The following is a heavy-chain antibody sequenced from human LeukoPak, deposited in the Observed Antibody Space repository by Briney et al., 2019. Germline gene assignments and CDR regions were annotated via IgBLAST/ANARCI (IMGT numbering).Heavy chain of an antibody. J-gene: IGHJ4*02. Sequence: TGGSLRLSCAASGFSFNTYAMHWVRQAPGKGLEWVALISSDASNKYYADSVKGRFSISRDNSKNTVYMQMNSLRAEDTAVYYCAKDRPYFDYWGQGTLVTVSA. CDR1: GFSFNTYA. V-gene: IGHV3-30-3*01. CDR2: ISSDASNK. CDR3: AKDRPYFDY.